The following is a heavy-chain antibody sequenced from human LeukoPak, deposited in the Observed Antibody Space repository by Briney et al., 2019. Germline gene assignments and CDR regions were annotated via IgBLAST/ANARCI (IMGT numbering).Heavy chain of an antibody. J-gene: IGHJ4*02. V-gene: IGHV3-53*01. CDR3: AIGSYCSGGSCYQLFDY. Sequence: GGSLRLSCGASGFTVKNNYMNWVRQAPGKGLEWVSGIYGDGSTYYTKSVKGRFTISRDSSKNTLYLQMNSLRAEDTAVYYCAIGSYCSGGSCYQLFDYWGRGTLVT. CDR2: IYGDGST. D-gene: IGHD2-15*01. CDR1: GFTVKNNY.